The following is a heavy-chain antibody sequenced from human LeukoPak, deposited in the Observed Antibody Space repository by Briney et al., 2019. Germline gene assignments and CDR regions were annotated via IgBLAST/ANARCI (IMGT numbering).Heavy chain of an antibody. CDR1: GGSISSGSYY. D-gene: IGHD2-15*01. CDR3: ARGGPYCSGGGCYSRTSNWFDP. CDR2: IYTSGST. Sequence: PSETLSLTCTVSGGSISSGSYYWSWIRQPAGKGLEWIGHIYTSGSTNYNPSLKSRVTISVDTSKNQSSLKLSSVTATDTAVYYCARGGPYCSGGGCYSRTSNWFDPWGQGTLVTVSS. J-gene: IGHJ5*02. V-gene: IGHV4-61*09.